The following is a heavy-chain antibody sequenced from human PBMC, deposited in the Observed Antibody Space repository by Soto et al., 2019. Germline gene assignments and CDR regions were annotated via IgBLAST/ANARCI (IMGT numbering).Heavy chain of an antibody. CDR2: INHSGSI. Sequence: SETLSLPCAVYAGSVGGYYWSWVRQPPGKGLEWIGEINHSGSITYAPSLKSRVTMSVDTSKNQVSLRLNSVTAADTAVYYCARGEVTTGVFWGQGTQVT. J-gene: IGHJ4*02. CDR3: ARGEVTTGVF. D-gene: IGHD4-17*01. V-gene: IGHV4-34*01. CDR1: AGSVGGYY.